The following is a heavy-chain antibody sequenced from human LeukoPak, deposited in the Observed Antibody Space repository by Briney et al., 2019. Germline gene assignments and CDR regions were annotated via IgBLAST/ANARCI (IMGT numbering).Heavy chain of an antibody. V-gene: IGHV3-30-3*01. CDR1: GFTFDDYA. Sequence: GGSLRLSCAASGFTFDDYAMHWVRQAPGKGLEWVAVISYDGSNKYYADSVKGRFTISRDNSKNTLYLQMNSLRAEDTAVYYCARDALGSNCFDPWGQGTLVTVSS. CDR2: ISYDGSNK. D-gene: IGHD6-19*01. J-gene: IGHJ5*02. CDR3: ARDALGSNCFDP.